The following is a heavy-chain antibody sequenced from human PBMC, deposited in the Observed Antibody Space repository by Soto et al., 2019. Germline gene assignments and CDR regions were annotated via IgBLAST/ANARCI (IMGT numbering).Heavy chain of an antibody. CDR1: GYTFTSYA. V-gene: IGHV1-3*05. D-gene: IGHD2-21*02. J-gene: IGHJ4*02. CDR3: ARSIVVVTALDY. Sequence: QVQLVQSGAEEKKPGASVKVSCKASGYTFTSYAMHWVRQAPGQRLEWMGWINAGNGNTKYSQKFQGRVTITRDPSASTAYMELSSLRSQDTAVYYSARSIVVVTALDYWGQGTLVTVSS. CDR2: INAGNGNT.